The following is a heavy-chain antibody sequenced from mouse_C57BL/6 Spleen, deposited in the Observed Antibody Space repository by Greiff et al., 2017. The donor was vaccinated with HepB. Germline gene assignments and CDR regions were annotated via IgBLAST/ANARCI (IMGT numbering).Heavy chain of an antibody. Sequence: EVQLQQSVAELVRPGASVKLSCTASGFNIKNTYMHWVKQRPEQGLEWIGRIDPANGNTKYAPKFQGKATITADTSSNTAYLQLISLTSEDTAIYYCARSPNYYGSSSHWYFDVWGTGTTVTVSS. J-gene: IGHJ1*03. D-gene: IGHD1-1*01. V-gene: IGHV14-3*01. CDR3: ARSPNYYGSSSHWYFDV. CDR1: GFNIKNTY. CDR2: IDPANGNT.